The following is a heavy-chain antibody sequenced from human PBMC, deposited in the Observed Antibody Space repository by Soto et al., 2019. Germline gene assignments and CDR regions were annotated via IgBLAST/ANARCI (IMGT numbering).Heavy chain of an antibody. Sequence: SETLSLTCAVYGGSFSGYYWSWIRQSPGKGLEWIGEVNPTGSTNYNPSLKSRVIISVDTSKDQFFLNLNSVTAADTALYYCARSRDQWLVDAFDVWGPGTMVTVSS. V-gene: IGHV4-34*01. J-gene: IGHJ3*01. CDR2: VNPTGST. CDR1: GGSFSGYY. D-gene: IGHD6-19*01. CDR3: ARSRDQWLVDAFDV.